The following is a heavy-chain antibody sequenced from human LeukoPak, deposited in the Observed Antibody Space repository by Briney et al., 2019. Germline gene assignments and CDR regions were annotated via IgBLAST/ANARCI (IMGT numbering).Heavy chain of an antibody. Sequence: GGSLRLSCAAPGSTFSSYWMHWVRQAPGKGLVWVSRINSDGSSTSYADSVKGRFTISRDNAKNTLYLQMNSLRAEDTAVYYCASDGGVTARVYNWFDPWGQGTLVTVSS. D-gene: IGHD2-15*01. CDR1: GSTFSSYW. CDR3: ASDGGVTARVYNWFDP. J-gene: IGHJ5*02. V-gene: IGHV3-74*01. CDR2: INSDGSST.